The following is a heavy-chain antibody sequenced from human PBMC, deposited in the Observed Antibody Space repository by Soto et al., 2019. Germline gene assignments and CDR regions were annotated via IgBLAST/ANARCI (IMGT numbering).Heavy chain of an antibody. D-gene: IGHD3-10*01. Sequence: QVQLVQSGAEVKKPGASVKVSCMTSGYTFTSYDINWVRQASGQGLEWVGWMNTNNGYTAYAPKFQGRVTVTRNTSIRTVYMELSRLTSDDTAIYYCARNMDYYYGPGSGNGHGVWGQGTTVTVFS. J-gene: IGHJ6*02. CDR1: GYTFTSYD. CDR3: ARNMDYYYGPGSGNGHGV. CDR2: MNTNNGYT. V-gene: IGHV1-8*01.